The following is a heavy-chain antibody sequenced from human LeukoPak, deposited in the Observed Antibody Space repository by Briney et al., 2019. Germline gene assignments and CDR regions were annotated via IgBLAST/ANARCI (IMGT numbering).Heavy chain of an antibody. CDR2: ISAYNGNT. J-gene: IGHJ3*02. CDR1: GYTFTSYG. CDR3: ARDGRYGDYDSSGYYSPNAFDI. V-gene: IGHV1-18*01. D-gene: IGHD3-22*01. Sequence: ASVKVSCKASGYTFTSYGISWVRQAPGQGLEWMGWISAYNGNTNYAQKLQGRVTMTTDTSTSTAYLELRSLRSDDTAVYYCARDGRYGDYDSSGYYSPNAFDIWGQGTMVTVSS.